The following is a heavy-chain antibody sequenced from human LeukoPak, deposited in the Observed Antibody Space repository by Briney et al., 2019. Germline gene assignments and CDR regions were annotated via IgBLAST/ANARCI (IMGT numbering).Heavy chain of an antibody. D-gene: IGHD6-19*01. CDR3: AKVLSSGWLDNFDY. CDR2: ISWNSGSI. V-gene: IGHV3-9*01. J-gene: IGHJ4*02. Sequence: GGSLRLSCAASGFTFDDYAMHWVRQAPGKGLEWVSGISWNSGSIGYADSVKGRFTISRDNAKNSLYPQMNSLRAEDTALYYCAKVLSSGWLDNFDYWGRGSLVTVSS. CDR1: GFTFDDYA.